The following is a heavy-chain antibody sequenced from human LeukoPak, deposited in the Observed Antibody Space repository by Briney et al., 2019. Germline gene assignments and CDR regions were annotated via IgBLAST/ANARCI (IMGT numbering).Heavy chain of an antibody. CDR1: GFTFSSYA. Sequence: GGSLRLSCAASGFTFSSYAMSWVRQAPGKGLEWISYISSSSSTKYYADSVKGRFTISRDNAKNSLYLQMNSLRADDTAVYYCALGAAGSPFDYWGQGTLVTVSS. J-gene: IGHJ4*02. V-gene: IGHV3-48*01. CDR2: ISSSSSTK. D-gene: IGHD6-13*01. CDR3: ALGAAGSPFDY.